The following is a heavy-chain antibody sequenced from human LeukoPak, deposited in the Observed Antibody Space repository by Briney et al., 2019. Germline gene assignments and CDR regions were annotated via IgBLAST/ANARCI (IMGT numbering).Heavy chain of an antibody. D-gene: IGHD6-13*01. Sequence: SETLSLTCTVSGGSISSYYWSWIRQPPGKGLEWIGYIYYSGSTNYNPSLKSRVTISVDTSKNQFSLKLSSVTAADTAVYYCARGRYSSSRDFDYWGQGTLVTVSS. CDR2: IYYSGST. CDR3: ARGRYSSSRDFDY. V-gene: IGHV4-59*01. CDR1: GGSISSYY. J-gene: IGHJ4*02.